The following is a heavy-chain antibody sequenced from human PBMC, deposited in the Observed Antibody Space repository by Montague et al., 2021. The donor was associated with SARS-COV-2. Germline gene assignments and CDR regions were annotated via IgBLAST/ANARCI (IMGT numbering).Heavy chain of an antibody. CDR3: ARFPTSYYYDSKAAPATPDAFDI. CDR2: IYYSGST. Sequence: SETLSLTCTVSGDSISNYSWSWIRQPPGKGLEWIGYIYYSGSTYYNPSLKSRVTISVDTSKTQISLKLSPVTAADTAVYYCARFPTSYYYDSKAAPATPDAFDIWGQGTMVTVSS. CDR1: GDSISNYS. D-gene: IGHD3-22*01. V-gene: IGHV4-59*08. J-gene: IGHJ3*02.